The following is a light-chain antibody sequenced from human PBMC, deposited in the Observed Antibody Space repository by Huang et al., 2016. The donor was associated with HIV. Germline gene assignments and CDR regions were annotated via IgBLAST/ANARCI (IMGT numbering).Light chain of an antibody. V-gene: IGKV1-9*01. J-gene: IGKJ1*01. Sequence: QLTQSPSSLSASVGDRVTITCWASQGISSYLAWYQQKPGKAPKLLIYAASTVQSGVPSRFSGSGSGTDFTLTISSLQPEDFATYYCQQLNSYPWTFGQGTKVEIK. CDR2: AAS. CDR3: QQLNSYPWT. CDR1: QGISSY.